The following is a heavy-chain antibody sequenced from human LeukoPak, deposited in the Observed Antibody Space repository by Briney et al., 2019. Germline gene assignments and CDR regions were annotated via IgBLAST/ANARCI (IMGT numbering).Heavy chain of an antibody. CDR3: AKMNVLTGYYTPYFDF. J-gene: IGHJ4*02. CDR2: VSGSGSST. V-gene: IGHV3-23*01. Sequence: GGSLRLSCAASGFTFSSYAMSWVRQAPRKGLEWVSVVSGSGSSTDYADSVKGRFTISRDNSKNTLYLQMSSLSAEDTTVYYCAKMNVLTGYYTPYFDFWGQGTLVTVSS. D-gene: IGHD3-9*01. CDR1: GFTFSSYA.